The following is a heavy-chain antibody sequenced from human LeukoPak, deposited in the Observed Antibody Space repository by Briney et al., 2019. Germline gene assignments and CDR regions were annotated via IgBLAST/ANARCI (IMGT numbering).Heavy chain of an antibody. Sequence: GGSLRLSCAASGFTFSSYGMHWVRQAPGKGLEWVAVISYDGSNKYYADSVKGRFTVSRDNAKNSVYLQMNSLRAEDTAVYYCAREWGSSWLNDYWGQGTLVTVSS. CDR2: ISYDGSNK. J-gene: IGHJ4*02. CDR1: GFTFSSYG. V-gene: IGHV3-30*03. CDR3: AREWGSSWLNDY. D-gene: IGHD6-13*01.